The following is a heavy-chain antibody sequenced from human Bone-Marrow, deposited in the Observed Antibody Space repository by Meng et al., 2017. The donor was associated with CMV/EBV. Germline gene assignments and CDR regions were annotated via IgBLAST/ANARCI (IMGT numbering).Heavy chain of an antibody. J-gene: IGHJ4*02. D-gene: IGHD2-15*01. Sequence: ASVKVSCKASGYTFTSYYMHWVRQAPGQGLEWMGIINPSGGSTSYAQKFQGRVTMTRDTSTSTVYMELSSLRSEDTAVYYCASAVGVVVAATQRWLGYWGQGTLVTVSS. V-gene: IGHV1-46*01. CDR3: ASAVGVVVAATQRWLGY. CDR1: GYTFTSYY. CDR2: INPSGGST.